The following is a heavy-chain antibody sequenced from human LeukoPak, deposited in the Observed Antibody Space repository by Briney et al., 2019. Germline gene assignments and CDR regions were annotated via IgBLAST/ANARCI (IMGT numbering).Heavy chain of an antibody. J-gene: IGHJ6*02. D-gene: IGHD2-15*01. CDR1: GGSFSGYY. CDR2: INHSGST. Sequence: PSETQSLTCAVYGGSFSGYYWNWIRQPPGRGLEWIGEINHSGSTNYNPSLKSRVTISVDTSKNQFSLKLSSVTAADTAVYYCARGGVVAATLRQYGMDVWGQGTTVTVSS. V-gene: IGHV4-34*01. CDR3: ARGGVVAATLRQYGMDV.